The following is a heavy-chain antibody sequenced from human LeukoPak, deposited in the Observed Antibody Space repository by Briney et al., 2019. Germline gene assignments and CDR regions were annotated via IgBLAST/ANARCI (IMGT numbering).Heavy chain of an antibody. CDR1: GFTFSRYW. CDR2: IKQDGSEK. V-gene: IGHV3-7*01. Sequence: PGGSLRLSCAASGFTFSRYWMSWVRQAPGKGLEWVANIKQDGSEKYYVDSVKGRFTIPRDNAKISLYLHMNSLRAEDTAIYYCARSAGSSGWYEGYYFDYWGQGTLVTVSS. J-gene: IGHJ4*02. CDR3: ARSAGSSGWYEGYYFDY. D-gene: IGHD6-13*01.